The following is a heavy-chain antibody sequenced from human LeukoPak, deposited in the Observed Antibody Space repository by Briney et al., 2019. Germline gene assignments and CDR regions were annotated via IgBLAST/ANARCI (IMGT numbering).Heavy chain of an antibody. V-gene: IGHV4-59*01. J-gene: IGHJ3*02. CDR3: ARVSPAVGAFDI. Sequence: PSETLSLTCTVSGVSISSYYWSWIRQSPGKGLEWIGYISDSGGTKYNPSLKSRVTISGDTSKNQFSLKLSSVTAADTALYYCARVSPAVGAFDIWGRGTMVTVSS. D-gene: IGHD6-13*01. CDR2: ISDSGGT. CDR1: GVSISSYY.